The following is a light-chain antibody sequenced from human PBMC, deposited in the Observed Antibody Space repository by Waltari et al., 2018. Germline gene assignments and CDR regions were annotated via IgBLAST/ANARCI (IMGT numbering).Light chain of an antibody. CDR2: GAF. CDR3: HQYNSWPPYT. V-gene: IGKV3-15*01. J-gene: IGKJ2*01. Sequence: EVVMTQSPATLSVSPGERATLSCRASQNVHTNVAWYQQKPGQPPRLLIYGAFSTATGIPARFSGSGSGTEFTLTISSLQSEDFAVYYCHQYNSWPPYTFGQGTKLEIK. CDR1: QNVHTN.